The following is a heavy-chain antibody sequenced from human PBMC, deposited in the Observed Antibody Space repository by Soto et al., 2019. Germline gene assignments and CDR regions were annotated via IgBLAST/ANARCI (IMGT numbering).Heavy chain of an antibody. V-gene: IGHV4-30-2*01. CDR3: ARAVDIGGTTFALDI. CDR2: IYHSGST. Sequence: SETLSLTCAVSGGSISSGGYSWSWIRQPPGKGLEWIGYIYHSGSTYYNPSLKSRVTISVDRSKNQFSLKLSSVTAADTAVYYCARAVDIGGTTFALDIWGQATMVTVSS. J-gene: IGHJ3*02. CDR1: GGSISSGGYS. D-gene: IGHD1-7*01.